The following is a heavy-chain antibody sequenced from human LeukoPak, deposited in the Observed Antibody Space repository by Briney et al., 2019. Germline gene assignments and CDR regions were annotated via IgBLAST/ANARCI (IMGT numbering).Heavy chain of an antibody. Sequence: SETLSLTCAVYGGSISSYYWSWIRQPPGKGLEWIGYIYYSGSTNYNPSLKSRVTISVDTSKNQFSLKLSSVTAADTAVCYCAREPTYYDFWSGYRDYYYYGMDVGGQGTTVTVSS. CDR2: IYYSGST. J-gene: IGHJ6*02. V-gene: IGHV4-59*01. CDR1: GGSISSYY. D-gene: IGHD3-3*01. CDR3: AREPTYYDFWSGYRDYYYYGMDV.